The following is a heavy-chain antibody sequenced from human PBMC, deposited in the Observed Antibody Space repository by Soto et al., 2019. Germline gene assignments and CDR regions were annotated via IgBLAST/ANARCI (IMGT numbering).Heavy chain of an antibody. J-gene: IGHJ5*02. CDR1: GYSFTSYW. CDR3: ETHSIVVVPAATDT. Sequence: GESLKISCKGSGYSFTSYWISWVRQMPGKGLEWMGRIDPSDSYTNYSPSFQGHVTISADKSISTAYLQWSSLKASDTATYYCETHSIVVVPAATDTWGQGTLVTVSS. CDR2: IDPSDSYT. D-gene: IGHD2-2*01. V-gene: IGHV5-10-1*01.